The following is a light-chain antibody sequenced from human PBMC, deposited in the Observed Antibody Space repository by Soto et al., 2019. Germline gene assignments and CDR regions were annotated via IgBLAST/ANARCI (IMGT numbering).Light chain of an antibody. J-gene: IGLJ2*01. CDR1: SGYSNYK. CDR2: VGTGGIVG. Sequence: QPVLTQPPSASASLGASVTLTCTLSSGYSNYKLDWYQQRPGRGPRFVMRVGTGGIVGSKGDGIPDRFSVLGSGLNRYLTIKNIQEEDESDCHCGADHGSGSNFVVVFGGGTKLAVL. CDR3: GADHGSGSNFVVV. V-gene: IGLV9-49*01.